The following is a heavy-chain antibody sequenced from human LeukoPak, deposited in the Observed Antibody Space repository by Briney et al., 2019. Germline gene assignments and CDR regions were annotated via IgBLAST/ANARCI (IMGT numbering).Heavy chain of an antibody. CDR2: INSDGSST. J-gene: IGHJ4*02. D-gene: IGHD1-26*01. V-gene: IGHV3-74*01. Sequence: PGGSLRLSCAASGVTLSTYAMSWARQAPGKGLVWVSRINSDGSSTGYADSVKGRFTISRDNAKNTLYLQMNSLRAEDTAVYYCARNLVGATADWGQGTLVTVSS. CDR1: GVTLSTYA. CDR3: ARNLVGATAD.